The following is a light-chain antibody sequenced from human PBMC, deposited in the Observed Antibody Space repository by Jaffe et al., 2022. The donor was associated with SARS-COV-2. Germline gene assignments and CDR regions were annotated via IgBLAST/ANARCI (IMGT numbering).Light chain of an antibody. CDR3: QQYDSLPLT. Sequence: DIQMTQSPSSLSASVGDRVTITCQASQDVTNYLDWYQQKPGKAPILLIYDASTLETGVPSRFSGSGSGTDFTFTISSLQPEDIATYYCQQYDSLPLTFGGGTKVEIK. CDR2: DAS. V-gene: IGKV1-33*01. CDR1: QDVTNY. J-gene: IGKJ4*01.